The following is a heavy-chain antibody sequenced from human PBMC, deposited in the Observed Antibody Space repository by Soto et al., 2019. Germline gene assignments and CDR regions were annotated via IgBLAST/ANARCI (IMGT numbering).Heavy chain of an antibody. J-gene: IGHJ6*02. Sequence: QVQLVESGGGVVQPGTSLRLSCAASRLTFSIYDMHWVRQAPGKGLEWVALIWSDGSRQYYGDSVKGRFTISRDNSKSTLYLQMNSLRVEDTAVYSCAGEPKGGAYDMDVWGQGTTVTVSS. CDR3: AGEPKGGAYDMDV. CDR1: RLTFSIYD. D-gene: IGHD3-16*01. CDR2: IWSDGSRQ. V-gene: IGHV3-33*01.